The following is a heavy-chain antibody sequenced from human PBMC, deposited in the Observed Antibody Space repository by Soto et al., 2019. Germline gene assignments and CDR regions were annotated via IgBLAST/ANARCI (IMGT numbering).Heavy chain of an antibody. V-gene: IGHV5-51*01. CDR2: IYPGDSDT. J-gene: IGHJ6*04. Sequence: GESLKISCKGSGYSFSSYWIGWVRQMPGKGLEWMGIIYPGDSDTRYSASFQGQVTISVDKSITTAYLRWSSLKASDTAMYYCARCSGSSTTSGESYYYALACRGKGTRVTFS. CDR1: GYSFSSYW. D-gene: IGHD2-2*01. CDR3: ARCSGSSTTSGESYYYALAC.